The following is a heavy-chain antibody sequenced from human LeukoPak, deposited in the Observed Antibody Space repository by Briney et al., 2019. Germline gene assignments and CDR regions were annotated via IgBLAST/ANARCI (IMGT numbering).Heavy chain of an antibody. CDR1: GGSFSGYH. CDR2: INHSGST. D-gene: IGHD6-25*01. Sequence: PSETLSLTCAVYGGSFSGYHWSWIRPPPGKGLEWIGEINHSGSTNYNPSLKSRVTISVDTSKNQFSLKLSSVTAADTAVYYCARGDSTAAAVDYWGQGTLVTVSS. V-gene: IGHV4-34*01. J-gene: IGHJ4*02. CDR3: ARGDSTAAAVDY.